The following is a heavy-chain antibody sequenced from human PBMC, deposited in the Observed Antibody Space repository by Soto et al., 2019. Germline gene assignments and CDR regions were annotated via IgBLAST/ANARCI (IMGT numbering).Heavy chain of an antibody. Sequence: SETLYLTCAVSGGYISGCNYSWSWIRKPPGKGLEWIGFIYNSASTYYNSSLKNRVTISVDRSKNHFFLNFTSVTAADTAVYYCATYRKFFQFWGQGTEVTVSS. D-gene: IGHD3-3*01. CDR2: IYNSAST. CDR3: ATYRKFFQF. V-gene: IGHV4-30-2*01. CDR1: GGYISGCNYS. J-gene: IGHJ3*01.